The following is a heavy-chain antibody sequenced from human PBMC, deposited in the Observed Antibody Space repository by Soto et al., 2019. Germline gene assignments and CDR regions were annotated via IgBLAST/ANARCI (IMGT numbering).Heavy chain of an antibody. D-gene: IGHD2-15*01. Sequence: EVPLVESGGGVVQPGGSLRLSCTASGFTFGDYTMHWVRQAPGKGLEWVSLITWDGINIEYADSVRGRFTISRDNSKNSLYLQMNGLRHEDTAFYYCAKDGIAWHWGQGTLVTVSS. J-gene: IGHJ4*02. CDR2: ITWDGINI. CDR1: GFTFGDYT. V-gene: IGHV3-43*01. CDR3: AKDGIAWH.